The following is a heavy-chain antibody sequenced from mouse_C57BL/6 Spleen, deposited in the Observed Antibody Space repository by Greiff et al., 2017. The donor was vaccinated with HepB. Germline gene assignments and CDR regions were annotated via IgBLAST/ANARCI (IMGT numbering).Heavy chain of an antibody. V-gene: IGHV1-52*01. J-gene: IGHJ4*01. CDR1: GYTFTSYW. Sequence: QVQLQQPGAELVRPGSSVKLSCKASGYTFTSYWMHWVKQRPIQGLEWIGNIDPSDSETHYNQKFKDKATLTVDKSSSTAYMQLSSLTSEDSAVYYCARTGYGYEGVLDYWGQGTSVTVSS. D-gene: IGHD2-2*01. CDR2: IDPSDSET. CDR3: ARTGYGYEGVLDY.